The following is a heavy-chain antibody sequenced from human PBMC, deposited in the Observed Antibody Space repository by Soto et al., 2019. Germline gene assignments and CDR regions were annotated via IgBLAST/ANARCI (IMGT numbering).Heavy chain of an antibody. V-gene: IGHV1-18*01. CDR3: ARGLPAAGHNWFDP. D-gene: IGHD6-13*01. J-gene: IGHJ5*02. CDR2: ISAYNGNT. Sequence: GAAVKVSCKASGYTFTSYGISWVRQAPGQGLEWMGWISAYNGNTNYAQKLQGRVTMTTDTSTSTAYMELRSLRSDDTAVYYCARGLPAAGHNWFDPWGQGTLVTVSS. CDR1: GYTFTSYG.